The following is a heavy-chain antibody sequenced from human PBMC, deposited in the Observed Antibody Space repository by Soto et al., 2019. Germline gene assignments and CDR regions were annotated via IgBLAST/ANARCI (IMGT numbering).Heavy chain of an antibody. Sequence: EVQLVESGGGLVPPGGSLRLSCAASGFTFSNYWMSWVRQTPGKGLEWVANIKQDGSEKYYVDSVKGRFTISRDNAKNSLYLQMNSLRAEDTAVYYCARVQWLDDYWGQGTLVTVSS. CDR2: IKQDGSEK. CDR1: GFTFSNYW. V-gene: IGHV3-7*03. J-gene: IGHJ4*02. CDR3: ARVQWLDDY. D-gene: IGHD6-19*01.